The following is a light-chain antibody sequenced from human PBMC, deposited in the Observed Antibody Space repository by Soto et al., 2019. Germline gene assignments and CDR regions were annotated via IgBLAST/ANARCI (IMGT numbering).Light chain of an antibody. CDR1: SSNIGAGYD. Sequence: QSVLTQPPSVSGAPGQRVTISCTGSSSNIGAGYDVHWYQQRPGTAPKLLIYGNKNRPSGVPDRFSGSKSGTSASLAITGLQAEDEADYHCQSYVSSLSVSYVFGTGTKVTVL. CDR3: QSYVSSLSVSYV. CDR2: GNK. J-gene: IGLJ1*01. V-gene: IGLV1-40*01.